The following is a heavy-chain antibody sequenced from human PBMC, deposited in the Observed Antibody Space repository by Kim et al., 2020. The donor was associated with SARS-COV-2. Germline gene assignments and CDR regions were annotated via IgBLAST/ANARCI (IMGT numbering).Heavy chain of an antibody. V-gene: IGHV3-11*01. D-gene: IGHD5-12*01. CDR1: GFTFSDYY. Sequence: GGSLRLSCAASGFTFSDYYMSWIRQAPGKGLEWVSYISSSGSTIYYADSVKGRFTISRDNAKNSPYLQMNSLRAEHTAVYYCARDPGYSGYDSNWFDPWGQGTLVTVSS. J-gene: IGHJ5*02. CDR2: ISSSGSTI. CDR3: ARDPGYSGYDSNWFDP.